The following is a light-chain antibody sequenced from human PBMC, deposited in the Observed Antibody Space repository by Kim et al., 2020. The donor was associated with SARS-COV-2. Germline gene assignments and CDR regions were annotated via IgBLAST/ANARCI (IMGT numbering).Light chain of an antibody. Sequence: APGKTARNTCGGNKIGSKSVLWYQQKPGQAPVLVIYYDSDRPSGIPERFSGSNSGNTATLTISRVEAGDEADYYCQVWDSSSDHVVFGGGTQLTV. CDR1: KIGSKS. CDR3: QVWDSSSDHVV. V-gene: IGLV3-21*04. CDR2: YDS. J-gene: IGLJ2*01.